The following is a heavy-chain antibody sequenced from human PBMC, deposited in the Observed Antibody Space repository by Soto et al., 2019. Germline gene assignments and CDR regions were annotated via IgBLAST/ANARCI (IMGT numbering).Heavy chain of an antibody. J-gene: IGHJ5*02. CDR3: ARHRARNWFDP. D-gene: IGHD6-6*01. V-gene: IGHV4-39*01. CDR2: IYYSGST. Sequence: SGTLSLTCIVSGGSISSSSYYWGWIRQPPGKGLEWIGSIYYSGSTYYDPSLKSRVTISVDTSKNQFSLKLSSVTAADTAVFYCARHRARNWFDPSGEGTLVTVCS. CDR1: GGSISSSSYY.